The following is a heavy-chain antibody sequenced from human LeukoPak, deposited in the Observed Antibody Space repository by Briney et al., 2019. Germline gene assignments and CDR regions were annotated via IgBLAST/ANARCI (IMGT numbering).Heavy chain of an antibody. CDR3: AKAYIVVVVAGNYFDY. Sequence: PGGSLRLSCAASGFTFSSYPMSWVRQAPGKGLEWVSAITGSGGTTYYADSVKGRFTISRDNSKNTLYLQMNSLRAEDTAVYYCAKAYIVVVVAGNYFDYWGQGTLVTVSS. V-gene: IGHV3-23*01. J-gene: IGHJ4*02. D-gene: IGHD2-15*01. CDR2: ITGSGGTT. CDR1: GFTFSSYP.